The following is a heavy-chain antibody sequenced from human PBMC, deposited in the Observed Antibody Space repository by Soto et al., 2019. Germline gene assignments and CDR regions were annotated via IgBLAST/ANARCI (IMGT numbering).Heavy chain of an antibody. V-gene: IGHV3-30*18. CDR3: AKGGRQWLVTSDFNY. Sequence: VQLVESGGGVVQPGRSLRLSCAASGFTFSDYAMHWVRQAPGKGLEWVAVVSHDGRNTHYADSVKGRFTISRDSSKNTFSLEMTSLRAEERAVYYCAKGGRQWLVTSDFNYWGQGALVTVSS. CDR1: GFTFSDYA. CDR2: VSHDGRNT. J-gene: IGHJ4*02. D-gene: IGHD6-19*01.